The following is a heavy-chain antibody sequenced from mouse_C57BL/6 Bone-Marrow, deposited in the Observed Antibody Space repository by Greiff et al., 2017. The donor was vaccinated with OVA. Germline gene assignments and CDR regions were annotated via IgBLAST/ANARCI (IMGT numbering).Heavy chain of an antibody. Sequence: EVQLVESGGGLVQPTGSLKLSCAASGFSFNTYAMNWVRQAPGKGLEWVARIRSKSNNSETYYAVSVKVRFTIYRDDSESMLYRQMNNLKTEDTAMYCCVATTVDFDFWGTGTTVTVSS. CDR1: GFSFNTYA. CDR3: VATTVDFDF. D-gene: IGHD1-1*01. J-gene: IGHJ1*03. V-gene: IGHV10-1*01. CDR2: IRSKSNNSET.